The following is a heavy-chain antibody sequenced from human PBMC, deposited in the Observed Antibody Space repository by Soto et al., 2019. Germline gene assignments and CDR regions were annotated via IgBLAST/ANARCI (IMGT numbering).Heavy chain of an antibody. CDR3: ARSYGGYLYYFDY. CDR1: GGSMSSYY. J-gene: IGHJ4*02. Sequence: SETLSLTCTVSGGSMSSYYWSWIRQPPGTGLEWIGEINHSGSSNYNPSLKSRVTISPDTSKNQFSLNLSSVTAADTAVYYCARSYGGYLYYFDYWGQGALVTVSS. V-gene: IGHV4-34*01. D-gene: IGHD5-12*01. CDR2: INHSGSS.